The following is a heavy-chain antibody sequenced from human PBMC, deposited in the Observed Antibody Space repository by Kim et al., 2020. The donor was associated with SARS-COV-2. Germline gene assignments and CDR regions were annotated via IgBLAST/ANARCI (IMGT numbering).Heavy chain of an antibody. V-gene: IGHV3-23*03. Sequence: GGSLRLSCAASGFTFSSYAMNWVRQAPVKGLEWVSVIYSGGSSTYYADSVKGRFTISRDNSRDTLYLQMNSLRAEDTAVYYCAKPKGGSYSDAFDIWGQGTMVTVSS. J-gene: IGHJ3*02. D-gene: IGHD1-26*01. CDR2: IYSGGSST. CDR1: GFTFSSYA. CDR3: AKPKGGSYSDAFDI.